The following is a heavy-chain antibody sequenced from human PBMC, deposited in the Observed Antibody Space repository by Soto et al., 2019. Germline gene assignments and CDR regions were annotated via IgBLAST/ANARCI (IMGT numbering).Heavy chain of an antibody. V-gene: IGHV3-23*01. CDR2: ISNDGGST. D-gene: IGHD2-15*01. J-gene: IGHJ5*02. Sequence: EVQLLESGGGLVQPGGSLRLSCASTGFTFRSYAMSWVRQAPGKGLEWVSVISNDGGSTYYADSVKGRLTISRDNSKITVCMQINSLRAEDTTIYYCPKVAVVVGSRDCNFDPWGQGTQVTVPS. CDR1: GFTFRSYA. CDR3: PKVAVVVGSRDCNFDP.